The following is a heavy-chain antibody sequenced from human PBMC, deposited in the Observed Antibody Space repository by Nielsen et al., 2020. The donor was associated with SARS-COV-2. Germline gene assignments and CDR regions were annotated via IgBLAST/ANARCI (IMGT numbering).Heavy chain of an antibody. CDR3: ATDLGLDY. V-gene: IGHV1-46*01. Sequence: WVRQAPGQGLEWMGIINPSGGSTSYAQKFQGRVTMTEDTSTDTAYMELSSLRSEDTAVYYCATDLGLDYWGQGTLVTVSS. J-gene: IGHJ4*02. CDR2: INPSGGST.